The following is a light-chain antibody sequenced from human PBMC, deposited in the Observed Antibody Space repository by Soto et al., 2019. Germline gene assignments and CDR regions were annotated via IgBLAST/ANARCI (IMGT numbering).Light chain of an antibody. J-gene: IGKJ1*01. CDR2: GAS. V-gene: IGKV3-20*01. CDR3: QHYAWSVGT. CDR1: QSASSSY. Sequence: EIVLTQSPGTLSLSPGERATVSCRASQSASSSYFAWYQQKPGQAPRLLISGASNKATGITDRFSGSGSGTDYTLTISRLAPEDFAVYYCQHYAWSVGTFGQGTRVEGK.